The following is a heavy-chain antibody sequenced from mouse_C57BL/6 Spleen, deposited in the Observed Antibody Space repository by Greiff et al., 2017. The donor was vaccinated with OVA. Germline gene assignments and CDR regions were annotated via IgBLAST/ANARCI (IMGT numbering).Heavy chain of an antibody. CDR2: IYPGSGST. CDR3: ARTWLFSTAFDY. CDR1: GYTFTSYW. V-gene: IGHV1-55*01. Sequence: QVQLQQSGAELVKPGASVKMSCKASGYTFTSYWITWVKQRPGQGLEWIGDIYPGSGSTNYNEKFKSKATLTVDTSSSTAYMQLSSLTSEDSAVYYYARTWLFSTAFDYWGQGTTLTVSS. J-gene: IGHJ2*01. D-gene: IGHD1-2*01.